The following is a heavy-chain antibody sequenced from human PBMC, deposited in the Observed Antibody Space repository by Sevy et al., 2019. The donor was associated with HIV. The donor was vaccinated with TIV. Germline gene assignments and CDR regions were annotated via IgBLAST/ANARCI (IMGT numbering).Heavy chain of an antibody. V-gene: IGHV3-9*01. J-gene: IGHJ4*02. Sequence: GGCLRLSCAASGFTFDDYAMHWVRQAPGKGLEWVSGISWNSGSIGYADSVKGRFTISRDNARNYLYLQMNSLRAEDTALYYCAKDSSGYSYGYFFDYWGQGTLVTVSS. D-gene: IGHD5-18*01. CDR3: AKDSSGYSYGYFFDY. CDR2: ISWNSGSI. CDR1: GFTFDDYA.